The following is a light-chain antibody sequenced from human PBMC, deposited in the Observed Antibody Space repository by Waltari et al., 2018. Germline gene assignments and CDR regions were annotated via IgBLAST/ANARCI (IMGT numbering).Light chain of an antibody. V-gene: IGLV2-14*01. CDR3: SSYTSSSPPV. Sequence: QSALTQPASVSGSPGQSITISCTGTSSDVVGYKDVSWYQQHPGKAPKLMIYDVSKRPSGVSNRFSGSTSGNTASLPLSGLQAEAQADYYCSSYTSSSPPVFGGGTTLTVL. CDR1: SSDVVGYKD. J-gene: IGLJ2*01. CDR2: DVS.